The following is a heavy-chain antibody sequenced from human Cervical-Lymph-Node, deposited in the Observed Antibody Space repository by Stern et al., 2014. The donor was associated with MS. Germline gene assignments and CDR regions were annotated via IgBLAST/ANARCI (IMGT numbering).Heavy chain of an antibody. V-gene: IGHV5-51*03. D-gene: IGHD6-6*01. CDR2: IYPGDSDP. Sequence: VQLVQSGVEVKKLGESLKISCQASGYSFISYWIGWVRQMPGKGPEWMAIIYPGDSDPRYSPSFHGQVTISVDKSINTAYLQWSSLKASDTAMYYCVRGGSGQLVGYFQHWGQGTLVTVSS. CDR3: VRGGSGQLVGYFQH. J-gene: IGHJ1*01. CDR1: GYSFISYW.